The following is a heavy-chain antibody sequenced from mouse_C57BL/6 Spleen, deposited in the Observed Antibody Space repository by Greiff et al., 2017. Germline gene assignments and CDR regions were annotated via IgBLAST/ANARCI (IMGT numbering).Heavy chain of an antibody. CDR3: ASFGYDYDGEFAY. V-gene: IGHV1-26*01. D-gene: IGHD2-4*01. CDR1: GYTFTDYY. CDR2: INPNNGGT. J-gene: IGHJ3*01. Sequence: EVQLQQSGPELVKPGASVKISCKASGYTFTDYYMNWVKQSHGKSLEWIGDINPNNGGTSYNQKFKGKATLTVDKSSSTAYMELRSLTSEDSAVYYCASFGYDYDGEFAYWGQGTLVTVSA.